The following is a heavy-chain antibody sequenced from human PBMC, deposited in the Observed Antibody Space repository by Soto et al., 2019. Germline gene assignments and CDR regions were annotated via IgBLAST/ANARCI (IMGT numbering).Heavy chain of an antibody. CDR1: GGTFSSYA. CDR2: IIPIFGTA. Sequence: GASVKVSCKASGGTFSSYAISWVRQAPGQGLEWMGGIIPIFGTANYAQKFQGRVTITADKSTSTAYMELSSLRSEDTAVYYCARDGLGSSWKLHYYYYGMDVWGQGTTVTVSS. CDR3: ARDGLGSSWKLHYYYYGMDV. J-gene: IGHJ6*02. V-gene: IGHV1-69*06. D-gene: IGHD6-13*01.